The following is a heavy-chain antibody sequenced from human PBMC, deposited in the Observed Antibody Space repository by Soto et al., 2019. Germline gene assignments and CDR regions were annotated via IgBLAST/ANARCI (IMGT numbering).Heavy chain of an antibody. CDR2: XNPNNXGP. D-gene: IGHD3-10*01. Sequence: XSVKVSCKASGSTFTAYYVHWVRQAPGQGLEWMGSXNPNNXGPKYEKKFQXXVTVTRDXXISKDYMEMSRLRSDDTAMYYCTKSLNHYGMDVWGQETTVTVSS. CDR3: TKSLNHYGMDV. V-gene: IGHV1-2*02. CDR1: GSTFTAYY. J-gene: IGHJ6*01.